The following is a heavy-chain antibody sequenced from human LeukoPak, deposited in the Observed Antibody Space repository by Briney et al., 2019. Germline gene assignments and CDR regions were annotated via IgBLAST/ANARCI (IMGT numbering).Heavy chain of an antibody. CDR1: GYTFINNW. V-gene: IGHV7-4-1*02. CDR3: ARGNGHYYDYVWGSYRPFDY. D-gene: IGHD3-16*02. J-gene: IGHJ4*02. Sequence: EASVKVSCKASGYTFINNWMHWVRQAPGQGLEWMGWINTNTGNPTYAQGFTGRFVFSLDTSVSTAYLQISSLKAEDTAVYYCARGNGHYYDYVWGSYRPFDYWGQGTLVTVSS. CDR2: INTNTGNP.